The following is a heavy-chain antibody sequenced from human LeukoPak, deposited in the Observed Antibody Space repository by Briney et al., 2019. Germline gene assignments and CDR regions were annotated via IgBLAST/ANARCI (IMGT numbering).Heavy chain of an antibody. V-gene: IGHV3-21*01. D-gene: IGHD3-10*01. CDR3: ARIHEMVRGVILNFDY. Sequence: PGGSLRLSCAASGFTFSSYSMNWVRQAPGKGLEWVSSISSSSSYIYYADSVKGRFTISRDNAKNSLYLQMNSLRAEDTAVYYCARIHEMVRGVILNFDYWGQGTLVTVSS. CDR2: ISSSSSYI. J-gene: IGHJ4*02. CDR1: GFTFSSYS.